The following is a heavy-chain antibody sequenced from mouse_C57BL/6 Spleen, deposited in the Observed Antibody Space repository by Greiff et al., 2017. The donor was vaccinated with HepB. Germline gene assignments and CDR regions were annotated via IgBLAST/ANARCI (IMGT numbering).Heavy chain of an antibody. CDR2: ISSGGDYI. J-gene: IGHJ4*01. CDR3: TRDPYDYDPMDY. V-gene: IGHV5-9-1*02. CDR1: GFTFSSYA. Sequence: EVKLMESGEGLVKPGGSLKLSCAASGFTFSSYAMSWVRQTPEKRLEWVAYISSGGDYIYYADTVKGRFTISRDNARNTLYLQMSSLKSEDTAMYYCTRDPYDYDPMDYWGQGTSVTVSS.